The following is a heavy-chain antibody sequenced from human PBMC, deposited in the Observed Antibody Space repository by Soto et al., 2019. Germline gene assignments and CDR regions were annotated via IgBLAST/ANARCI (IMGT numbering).Heavy chain of an antibody. CDR3: ASVDAGYSDYYYGMDF. CDR2: ISASNGKT. V-gene: IGHV1-18*01. D-gene: IGHD6-13*01. J-gene: IGHJ6*02. Sequence: ASVTVSCKASGYTFTSYGISWVRSAPGQGLARMGWISASNGKTSYAQKLQGRVTRTTDTSTSTAYTALRILRSDEPAVYFCASVDAGYSDYYYGMDFWGQGTTVTVSS. CDR1: GYTFTSYG.